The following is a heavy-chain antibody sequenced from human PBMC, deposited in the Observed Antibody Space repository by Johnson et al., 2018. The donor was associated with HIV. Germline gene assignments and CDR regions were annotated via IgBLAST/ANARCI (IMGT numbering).Heavy chain of an antibody. CDR1: GFTFSSYA. D-gene: IGHD1-26*01. CDR2: ISSDGRNK. CDR3: AKSPLVGAIDAFDI. Sequence: QVQLVEPGGGVVQPGRSLRLSCAASGFTFSSYAMHWVRQAPGKGLEWVAVISSDGRNKNYADYVKRRFTISRDNSKNTLFLQMNSLRAEDTAVYYCAKSPLVGAIDAFDIRGQGTMVTVSS. V-gene: IGHV3-30*04. J-gene: IGHJ3*02.